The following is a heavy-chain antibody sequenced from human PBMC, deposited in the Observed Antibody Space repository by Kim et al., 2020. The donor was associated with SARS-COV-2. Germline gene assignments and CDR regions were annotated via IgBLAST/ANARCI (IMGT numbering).Heavy chain of an antibody. V-gene: IGHV1-69*04. D-gene: IGHD4-17*01. CDR3: ACERVPYCDYDHPGEYYYG. CDR1: GGTFSSYA. J-gene: IGHJ6*01. CDR2: IIPILGIA. Sequence: SVKVSCKASGGTFSSYAISWVRQAPGQGLEWMGRIIPILGIANYSQKFQGRVTITADKSTSTAYMELSSLRSEDTAVYYCACERVPYCDYDHPGEYYYG.